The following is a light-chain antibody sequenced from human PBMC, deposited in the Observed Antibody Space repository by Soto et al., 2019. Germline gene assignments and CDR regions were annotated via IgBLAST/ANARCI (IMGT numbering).Light chain of an antibody. J-gene: IGKJ1*01. CDR3: QQYDNWWT. CDR2: GAS. V-gene: IGKV3-15*01. Sequence: EIVMTQSPVTLSVSPGERATLSCRASQSVRSSLAWYQQKPGQAPRLLIYGASTRATSVPARFSGSGSGTEFTLTISSLQSEDFAVYYCQQYDNWWTFGQGTKVDNK. CDR1: QSVRSS.